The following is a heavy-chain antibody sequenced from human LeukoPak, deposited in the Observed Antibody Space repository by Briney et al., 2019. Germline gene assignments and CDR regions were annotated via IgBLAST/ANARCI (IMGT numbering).Heavy chain of an antibody. CDR3: ARETSQKGAHYMDV. V-gene: IGHV4-59*01. J-gene: IGHJ6*03. CDR1: GGSFTNYY. D-gene: IGHD3-16*01. Sequence: SETLSLTCTVSGGSFTNYYWSWIRQPPGKGLEWIGYIYYSGITNYNPSLKSRVTISVDTSKNQFSLRLSSVTAADTAVYYCARETSQKGAHYMDVWGKGTTVTISS. CDR2: IYYSGIT.